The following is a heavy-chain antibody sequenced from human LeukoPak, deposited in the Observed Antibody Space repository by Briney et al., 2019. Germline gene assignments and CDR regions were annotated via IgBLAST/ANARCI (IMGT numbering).Heavy chain of an antibody. V-gene: IGHV1-69*13. Sequence: ASVQVSCQASGGTFSSYAISWVRQAPGQGLEWMGGIIPIFGTANYAQKFQGRVTITADESTSTAYMELSSLRSEDTAVYYCARDHEKRNYYDSSGYEWGQGTLVTVSS. J-gene: IGHJ4*02. D-gene: IGHD3-22*01. CDR2: IIPIFGTA. CDR3: ARDHEKRNYYDSSGYE. CDR1: GGTFSSYA.